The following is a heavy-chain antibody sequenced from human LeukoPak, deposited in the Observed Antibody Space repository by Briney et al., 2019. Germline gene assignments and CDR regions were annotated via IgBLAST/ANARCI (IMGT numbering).Heavy chain of an antibody. D-gene: IGHD6-25*01. CDR3: ARSPQEAAEFDY. V-gene: IGHV6-1*01. Sequence: SQTLSLTCAISGDSFSSNSAAWNWIRQSPSRGLEWLGRTYYRSKWYNDYAISVKSRITINPDTSKNQFSLQLNAVTPEDTAVYYCARSPQEAAEFDYWGQGTLVTVSS. CDR2: TYYRSKWYN. J-gene: IGHJ4*02. CDR1: GDSFSSNSAA.